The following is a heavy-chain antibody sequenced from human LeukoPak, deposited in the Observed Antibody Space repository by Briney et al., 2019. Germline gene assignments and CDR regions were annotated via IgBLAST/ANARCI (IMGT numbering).Heavy chain of an antibody. CDR1: GFTFSGHW. CDR3: AKAAFYDYGDFRRDY. D-gene: IGHD4-17*01. J-gene: IGHJ4*02. CDR2: ISGSGGST. Sequence: GGSLSLSCAASGFTFSGHWMSWVRQAPAKGLEWVSAISGSGGSTYYADSVKGRFTISRDNSKNTLYLQMNSLRAEDTAVYYCAKAAFYDYGDFRRDYWGQGTLVTVSS. V-gene: IGHV3-23*01.